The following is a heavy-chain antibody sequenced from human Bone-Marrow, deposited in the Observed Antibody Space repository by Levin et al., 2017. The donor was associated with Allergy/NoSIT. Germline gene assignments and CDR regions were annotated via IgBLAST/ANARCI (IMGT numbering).Heavy chain of an antibody. J-gene: IGHJ6*02. CDR1: GFTSSSYA. V-gene: IGHV3-30-3*01. D-gene: IGHD4-17*01. CDR3: ARDRTTVTPHLKYYYGMDV. CDR2: ISYDGSNK. Sequence: GGSLRLSCAASGFTSSSYAMHWVRQAPGKGLEWVAVISYDGSNKYYTDSVRGRFTISRDNSKNTLFLQMNSLRAEDTALYYCARDRTTVTPHLKYYYGMDVWGQGTTVTVSS.